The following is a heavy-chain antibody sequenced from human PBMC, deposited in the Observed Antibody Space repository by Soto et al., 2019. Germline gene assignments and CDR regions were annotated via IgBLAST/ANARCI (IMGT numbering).Heavy chain of an antibody. CDR1: GFTFENYA. V-gene: IGHV3-9*01. CDR2: ISWKSGSI. CDR3: AKDKVDSNSKYYFDA. Sequence: PGGSLRLSCAASGFTFENYAMHWVRQGPGKGLEWVAGISWKSGSIGYADSVRGRFTISRDNAKNSLYLQMNSLRPEDTALYYCAKDKVDSNSKYYFDAWGQGTLVTVSS. J-gene: IGHJ4*02. D-gene: IGHD4-4*01.